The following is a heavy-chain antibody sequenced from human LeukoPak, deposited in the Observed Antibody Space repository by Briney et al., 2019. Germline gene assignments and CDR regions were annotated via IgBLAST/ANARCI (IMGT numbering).Heavy chain of an antibody. J-gene: IGHJ4*02. CDR3: ASEWQLVLFRGVNGDY. CDR2: ISSSSSTI. D-gene: IGHD6-6*01. Sequence: GGSLRLSCAASGFTFSSYSMNWVRQAPGKGLEWVSYISSSSSTIYYADSVKGRFTISRDNAKNSLYLQMNSLRAEDTAVYYCASEWQLVLFRGVNGDYWGQGTLVTVSS. V-gene: IGHV3-48*01. CDR1: GFTFSSYS.